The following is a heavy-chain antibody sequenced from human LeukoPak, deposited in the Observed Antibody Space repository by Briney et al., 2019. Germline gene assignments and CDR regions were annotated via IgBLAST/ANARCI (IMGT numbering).Heavy chain of an antibody. CDR1: GGSISSSNW. CDR2: IYHSGST. J-gene: IGHJ5*02. CDR3: ARGKSSSWYNWFDP. D-gene: IGHD6-13*01. Sequence: SGTLSLTCAVSGGSISSSNWWNWVRQPPGKGLEWIGEIYHSGSTNYNPSLKSRVTISVDKSKNQFSLKLSSVTAADTAVYYCARGKSSSWYNWFDPWGQGTLVTVSS. V-gene: IGHV4-4*02.